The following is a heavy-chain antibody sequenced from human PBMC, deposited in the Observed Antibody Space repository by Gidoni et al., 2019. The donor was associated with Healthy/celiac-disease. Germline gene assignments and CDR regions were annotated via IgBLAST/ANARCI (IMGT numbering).Heavy chain of an antibody. CDR3: ARVYALTHYDFWRDSSRFDP. CDR2: ISANNGNT. Sequence: QGLEWIGWISANNGNTNYAQKLQGRVIITTDTSTSTAYMELRRLRSDDTAVYCCARVYALTHYDFWRDSSRFDPWGQGSLVTVSS. J-gene: IGHJ5*02. V-gene: IGHV1-18*01. D-gene: IGHD3-3*01.